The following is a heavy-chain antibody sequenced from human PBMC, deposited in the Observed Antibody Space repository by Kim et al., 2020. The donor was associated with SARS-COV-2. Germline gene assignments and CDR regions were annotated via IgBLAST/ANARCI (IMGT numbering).Heavy chain of an antibody. CDR1: GGSISSGGYY. J-gene: IGHJ6*02. Sequence: SETLSLTCTVSGGSISSGGYYWSWNRQHPGKGLEWIGYIYHSGSTYYNPSLKSRVTISIYTSKNQFSLKLSSATAADTAVYFCARDPVCSSSSFSLGMDVWGQGTTVTVSS. CDR2: IYHSGST. D-gene: IGHD2-2*01. V-gene: IGHV4-31*03. CDR3: ARDPVCSSSSFSLGMDV.